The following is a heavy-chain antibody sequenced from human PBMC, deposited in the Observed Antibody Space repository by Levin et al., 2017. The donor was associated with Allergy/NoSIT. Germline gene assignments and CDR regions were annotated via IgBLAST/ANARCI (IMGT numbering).Heavy chain of an antibody. D-gene: IGHD3-10*01. CDR2: VFYIGVT. Sequence: SETLSLTCTVSGGSISSYYWSWIRQPPGKGLKWIAYVFYIGVTNYNPSLKSRVPTPEDTSKTQFSLRLSSVTAADTAVYYCARLYGSGSFDYWGQGTLVTVSS. J-gene: IGHJ4*02. V-gene: IGHV4-59*08. CDR1: GGSISSYY. CDR3: ARLYGSGSFDY.